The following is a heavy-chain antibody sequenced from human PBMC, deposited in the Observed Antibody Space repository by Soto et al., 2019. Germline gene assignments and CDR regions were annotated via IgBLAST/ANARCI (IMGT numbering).Heavy chain of an antibody. CDR1: GGSFSGYY. CDR2: INHSGST. V-gene: IGHV4-34*01. J-gene: IGHJ5*02. D-gene: IGHD6-19*01. Sequence: QVQLQQWGAGLLKPSETLSLTCAVYGGSFSGYYWSWIRQPPGEGLEWIGEINHSGSTNYNPSLKSRVTISVDTSKNQFSLKLSSVTAADTAVYYCARSSSGWYGLDPWGQGTLVTVSS. CDR3: ARSSSGWYGLDP.